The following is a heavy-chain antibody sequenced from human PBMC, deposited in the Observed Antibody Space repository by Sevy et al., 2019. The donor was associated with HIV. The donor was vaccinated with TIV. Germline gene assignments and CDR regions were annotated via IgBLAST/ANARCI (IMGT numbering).Heavy chain of an antibody. CDR1: TCTFSSYS. CDR2: ISSSSGTR. CDR3: ASTGYCGGGSCYSGPNDY. D-gene: IGHD2-15*01. J-gene: IGHJ4*02. Sequence: GGSLRLSCAASTCTFSSYSMHWVRQAPGKGLEWVSYISSSSGTRYYADSVKGRFTISRDNAKNSLFLQMNSLRDEDTAVYYCASTGYCGGGSCYSGPNDYWRQGTLVTVSS. V-gene: IGHV3-48*02.